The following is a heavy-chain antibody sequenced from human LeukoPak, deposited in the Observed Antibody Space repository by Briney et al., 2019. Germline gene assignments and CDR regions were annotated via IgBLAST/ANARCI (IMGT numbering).Heavy chain of an antibody. Sequence: SGTLSLTCAVSGGSISSSNWWSWVRQPPGKGLEWIGEIYHSGSTNYNPSLKSRVTISVDTSKNQFSLKLSSVTAADTAVYYCARGPLRFGELTFDYWGQGTLVTVSS. J-gene: IGHJ4*02. CDR1: GGSISSSNW. CDR2: IYHSGST. V-gene: IGHV4-4*02. CDR3: ARGPLRFGELTFDY. D-gene: IGHD3-10*01.